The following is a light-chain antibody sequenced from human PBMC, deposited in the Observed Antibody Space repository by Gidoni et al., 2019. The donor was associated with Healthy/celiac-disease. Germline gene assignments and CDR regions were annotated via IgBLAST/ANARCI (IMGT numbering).Light chain of an antibody. CDR1: QSLFHTNGYNY. CDR2: LGS. V-gene: IGKV2-28*01. J-gene: IGKJ4*01. Sequence: ALTQAPLSLSVTPGESASISCRSSQSLFHTNGYNYLAWYLQKPGQSPQLLFYLGSHRAPGVPDKFSGSGSGTEFTLTISRVEAEDVVVYFCKQNRRAPLTFGGGTKVE. CDR3: KQNRRAPLT.